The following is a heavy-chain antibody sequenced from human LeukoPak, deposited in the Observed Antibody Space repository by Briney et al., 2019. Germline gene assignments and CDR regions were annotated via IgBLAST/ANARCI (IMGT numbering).Heavy chain of an antibody. CDR1: GFTFSSYS. CDR2: ISSSSSYI. D-gene: IGHD3-16*02. CDR3: ACIPSDYVWGSYRYPNDAFDI. Sequence: GGSLRLSCAASGFTFSSYSMNWVRQAPGKGLEWVSSISSSSSYIYYADSVKGRFTISRDNAKNSLYLQMNSLRAEDTAVYYCACIPSDYVWGSYRYPNDAFDIWGQGTMVTVSP. V-gene: IGHV3-21*01. J-gene: IGHJ3*02.